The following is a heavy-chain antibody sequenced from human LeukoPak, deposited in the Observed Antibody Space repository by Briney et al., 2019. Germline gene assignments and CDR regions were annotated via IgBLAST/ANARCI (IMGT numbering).Heavy chain of an antibody. CDR2: IKYDGSDK. CDR1: GFTFNNFW. D-gene: IGHD1-7*01. Sequence: GSLRLSCTASGFTFNNFWMSWVRQTPGKRPEWVTKIKYDGSDKYYVDSVKGRFTISRDNVKNSLYLQMDSLRVEDTAVYYCAATNGARGGTFDYWGQGTPVTVSS. V-gene: IGHV3-7*03. J-gene: IGHJ4*02. CDR3: AATNGARGGTFDY.